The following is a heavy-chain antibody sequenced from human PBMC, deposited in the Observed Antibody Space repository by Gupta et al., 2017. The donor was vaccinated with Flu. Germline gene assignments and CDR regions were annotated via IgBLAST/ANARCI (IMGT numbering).Heavy chain of an antibody. CDR1: GGSFSCYY. CDR2: INNSGST. D-gene: IGHD6-19*01. CDR3: ARVRRQSGACDI. J-gene: IGHJ3*02. Sequence: QVLLQQWGAGRLKPSETLSLTCAVYGGSFSCYYWSWIRQPPGKGLEWIGEINNSGSTNYIPSLKSRVTISVDRSKNQFSLKLSSVTAADTAVYYGARVRRQSGACDIWGQGTIVTVSS. V-gene: IGHV4-34*01.